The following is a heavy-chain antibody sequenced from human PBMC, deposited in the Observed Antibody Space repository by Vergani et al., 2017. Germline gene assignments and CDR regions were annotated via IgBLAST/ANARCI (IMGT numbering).Heavy chain of an antibody. CDR3: SREPPLTGFFDY. CDR1: GYTLTDYW. Sequence: DVQLVQSGAEVKKPGTTVKISCKVSGYTLTDYWMHWVQQAPGKGLEWMGAVDPEDGETVYAEKFQARVTITADTSRATVDLDVTSLKSDDTAVYYCSREPPLTGFFDYWGQGTLVTVSS. V-gene: IGHV1-69-2*01. CDR2: VDPEDGET. J-gene: IGHJ4*01. D-gene: IGHD3-9*01.